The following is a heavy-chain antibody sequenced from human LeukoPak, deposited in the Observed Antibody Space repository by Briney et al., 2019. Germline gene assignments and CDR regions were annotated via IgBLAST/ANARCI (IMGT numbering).Heavy chain of an antibody. D-gene: IGHD2-2*01. Sequence: ASVKVSCKASGYTFTGYYMHWVRQAPGQGLEWMGWINPNSGGTNYAQKLQGRVTMTTDTSTSTAYMELRSLRSDDTAVYYCAREGSRYCSSTSCHSYNWFDPWGQGTLVTVSS. J-gene: IGHJ5*02. V-gene: IGHV1-2*02. CDR1: GYTFTGYY. CDR2: INPNSGGT. CDR3: AREGSRYCSSTSCHSYNWFDP.